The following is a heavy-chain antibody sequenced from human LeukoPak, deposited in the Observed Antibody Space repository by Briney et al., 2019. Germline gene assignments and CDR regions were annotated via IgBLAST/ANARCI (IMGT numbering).Heavy chain of an antibody. CDR3: ARGLYSSSWYYYYGMDV. J-gene: IGHJ6*02. CDR1: VYTFTSYD. Sequence: ASVKVSCKASVYTFTSYDINWVRQATGQGLEWMGWMNPNSGNTGYAQKFQGRVTMTRNTSISTAYMELSSLRSEDTAVYYCARGLYSSSWYYYYGMDVWGQGTTVTVSS. V-gene: IGHV1-8*01. D-gene: IGHD6-13*01. CDR2: MNPNSGNT.